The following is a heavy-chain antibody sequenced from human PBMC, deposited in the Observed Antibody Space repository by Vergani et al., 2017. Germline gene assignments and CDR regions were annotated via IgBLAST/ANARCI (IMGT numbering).Heavy chain of an antibody. D-gene: IGHD5-18*01. Sequence: VQLQESGPGLVKPSQTLALTCTVSGASINNDFYYWHWIRQPAGKGLEWIGRIYVSGITNYNSSLQSRVSMSVDTSKNQFSLTQPSMTAADTAVYYCAXDNKQLRPRAFELWGQGTMVTVSS. CDR2: IYVSGIT. V-gene: IGHV4-61*02. J-gene: IGHJ3*01. CDR1: GASINNDFYY. CDR3: AXDNKQLRPRAFEL.